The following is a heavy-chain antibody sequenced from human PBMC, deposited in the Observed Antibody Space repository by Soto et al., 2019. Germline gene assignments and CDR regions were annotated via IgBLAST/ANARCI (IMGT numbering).Heavy chain of an antibody. Sequence: SGPTLVNPTQTLTLTCTFSGFSLSTSGMCVSWIRPPPGKALEWLALIDWDDDKYYRTSLKTRLTISKDTSKNQVVLTMTNMDPVDTATYYCARTIAAAGADAFDIWGQGAMVTVSS. V-gene: IGHV2-70*01. CDR2: IDWDDDK. J-gene: IGHJ3*02. CDR3: ARTIAAAGADAFDI. D-gene: IGHD6-13*01. CDR1: GFSLSTSGMC.